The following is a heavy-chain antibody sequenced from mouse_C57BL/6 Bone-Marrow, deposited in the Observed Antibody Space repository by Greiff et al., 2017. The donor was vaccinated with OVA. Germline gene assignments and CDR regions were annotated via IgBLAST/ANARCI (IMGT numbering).Heavy chain of an antibody. CDR1: GYTFTDYE. CDR3: TRGYSNCDAMDY. D-gene: IGHD2-5*01. Sequence: QVQLQQSGAELVRPGASVTLSCKASGYTFTDYEMHWVKQTPVHGLEWIGAIDPATGGTAYNQKFKGKAVLTADKSSSTAYMELRSLTSEDSAVYYCTRGYSNCDAMDYWGQGTSVTVSS. V-gene: IGHV1-15*01. CDR2: IDPATGGT. J-gene: IGHJ4*01.